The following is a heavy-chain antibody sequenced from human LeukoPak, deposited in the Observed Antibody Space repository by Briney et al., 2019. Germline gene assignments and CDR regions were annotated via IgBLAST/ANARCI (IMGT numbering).Heavy chain of an antibody. J-gene: IGHJ4*02. CDR1: GGSISRYY. CDR2: IHESGST. CDR3: ARGAIVAAGNYYFDY. V-gene: IGHV4-59*01. D-gene: IGHD6-13*01. Sequence: SETLSLTCTVSGGSISRYYWTWIRQPPGKGLEGMGYIHESGSTKYNPSLKRRVTISVDTSKNQFSLKLSSVTAADTAVYYCARGAIVAAGNYYFDYWGQGAPVTVSS.